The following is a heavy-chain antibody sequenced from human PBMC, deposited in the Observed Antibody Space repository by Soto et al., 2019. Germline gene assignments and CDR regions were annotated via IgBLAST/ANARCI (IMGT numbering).Heavy chain of an antibody. CDR1: GFTFDDYA. Sequence: EVQLVESGGGLVQPGRSLRLSCAASGFTFDDYAMHWVRQAPGKGLEWVSGISWNSGSIGYADSVKGRFTISRDNAKNSLYLQMNSLRAEDTALYYCAKAFKGQLVPQDFDYWGQGTLVTVSS. D-gene: IGHD6-6*01. J-gene: IGHJ4*02. CDR3: AKAFKGQLVPQDFDY. V-gene: IGHV3-9*01. CDR2: ISWNSGSI.